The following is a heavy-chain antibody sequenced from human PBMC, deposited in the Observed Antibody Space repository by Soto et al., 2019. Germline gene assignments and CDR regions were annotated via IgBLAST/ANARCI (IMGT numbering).Heavy chain of an antibody. Sequence: PGGSLRLSCAASGCIFTSYGMHWVRQAPGKGLEWVAGIWYDRNSKYYEDSVKGRFTISRDNSKNTLYLEMSSLRGDDTAVYYCARENYYDTSGLDFWGQGTLVTVSS. CDR2: IWYDRNSK. V-gene: IGHV3-33*01. J-gene: IGHJ4*02. CDR3: ARENYYDTSGLDF. CDR1: GCIFTSYG. D-gene: IGHD3-22*01.